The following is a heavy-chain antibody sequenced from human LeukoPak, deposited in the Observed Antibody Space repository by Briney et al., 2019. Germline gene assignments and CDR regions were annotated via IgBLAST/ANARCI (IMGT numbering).Heavy chain of an antibody. Sequence: PSQTLSLTCTVSGGSISSGGYYWSWIRQPPGKGLEWIGYIYHSGSTYYNPSLKSRVTISVDRSKNQFSLKLSSVTAADTAVYYCARGPVLRYFDWLPLDYWGQGILVTVSS. J-gene: IGHJ4*02. V-gene: IGHV4-30-2*01. D-gene: IGHD3-9*01. CDR1: GGSISSGGYY. CDR2: IYHSGST. CDR3: ARGPVLRYFDWLPLDY.